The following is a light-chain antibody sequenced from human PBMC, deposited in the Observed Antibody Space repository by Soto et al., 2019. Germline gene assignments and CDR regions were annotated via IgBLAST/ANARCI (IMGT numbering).Light chain of an antibody. V-gene: IGKV3D-15*01. CDR2: GVY. CDR3: QQYTYWPLT. Sequence: EIVLTQSPATLSLSPGERATLSCRASQSVSSNLAWYQQKPGQAPRLLIYGVYTRAPGIPARFSGSGSGTEFTLTISSLQSEDFAVYYCQQYTYWPLTFGGGTKVDIK. J-gene: IGKJ4*01. CDR1: QSVSSN.